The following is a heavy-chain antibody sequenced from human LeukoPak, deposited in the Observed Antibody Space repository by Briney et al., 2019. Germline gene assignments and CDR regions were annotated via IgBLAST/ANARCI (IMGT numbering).Heavy chain of an antibody. J-gene: IGHJ3*02. CDR3: ASGYYYSYAFDI. CDR2: ISYDGSNK. Sequence: PGGSLRLSCAASGFTFNTYAMSWVRQAPGKGLEWVAVISYDGSNKYYADSVKGRFTISRDNSKNTLYLQMNSLRAEDTAVYYCASGYYYSYAFDIWGQGTMVTVSS. CDR1: GFTFNTYA. D-gene: IGHD3-22*01. V-gene: IGHV3-30-3*01.